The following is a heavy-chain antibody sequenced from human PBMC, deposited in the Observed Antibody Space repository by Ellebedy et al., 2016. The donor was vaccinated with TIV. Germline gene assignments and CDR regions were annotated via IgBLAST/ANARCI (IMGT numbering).Heavy chain of an antibody. CDR3: AKGVEGQNRVVGY. Sequence: GESLKISXAASGFTFSSYAMSWVRQAPGKGLEWVSAISGSGGSTYYADSVKGRFTISRDNSKNTLYLQMNSLRAEDTAVYYCAKGVEGQNRVVGYWGQGTLVTVSS. CDR2: ISGSGGST. V-gene: IGHV3-23*01. J-gene: IGHJ4*02. CDR1: GFTFSSYA. D-gene: IGHD2-2*01.